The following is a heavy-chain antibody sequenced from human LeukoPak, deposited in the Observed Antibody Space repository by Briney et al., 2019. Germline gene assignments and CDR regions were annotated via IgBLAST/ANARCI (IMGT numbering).Heavy chain of an antibody. D-gene: IGHD4-11*01. CDR2: IYTSGST. CDR1: GGSISSYY. V-gene: IGHV4-4*07. J-gene: IGHJ5*02. Sequence: PSETLSLTCTVSGGSISSYYWSWIRQPAGKGLEWIGRIYTSGSTNYNPSLKSRVTMSVDTSKNQFSLKLSSVTAADTAVYYCARARDYSNYETWFDPWGQGTLVTVSS. CDR3: ARARDYSNYETWFDP.